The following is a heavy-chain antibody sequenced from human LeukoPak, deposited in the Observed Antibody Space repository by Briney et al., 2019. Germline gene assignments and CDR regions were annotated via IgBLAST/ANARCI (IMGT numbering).Heavy chain of an antibody. CDR2: NYTSGNT. CDR1: AGSITTGTFY. V-gene: IGHV4-61*02. J-gene: IGHJ5*02. Sequence: SETLSLTCTVSAGSITTGTFYWSWLRQPAGKGLEGIGRNYTSGNTNHNPSLTSRVIVSIVAAKNLCSLQLSSVTAADTALYYWARGVIPEAGTSWFDPWGQGTLVTVSS. CDR3: ARGVIPEAGTSWFDP. D-gene: IGHD1-1*01.